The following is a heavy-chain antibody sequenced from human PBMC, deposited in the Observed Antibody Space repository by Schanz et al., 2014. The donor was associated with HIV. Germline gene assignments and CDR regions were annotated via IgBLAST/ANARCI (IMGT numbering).Heavy chain of an antibody. CDR1: GFRFSSYG. J-gene: IGHJ6*02. CDR2: ISYDGSNK. D-gene: IGHD1-7*01. Sequence: VQLVESGGGVVQPGGSLRLSCVTSGFRFSSYGMHWVRQAPGKGLEWVAVISYDGSNKYYADSVKGRFTISRDNSKNTLYLQMNSLRAEDTAVYYCAKDRITGTTGVPYYYYGMDVWGQGTTVTVSS. CDR3: AKDRITGTTGVPYYYYGMDV. V-gene: IGHV3-30*18.